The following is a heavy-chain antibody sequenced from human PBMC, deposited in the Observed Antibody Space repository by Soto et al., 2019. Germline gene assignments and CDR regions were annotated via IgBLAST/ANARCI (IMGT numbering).Heavy chain of an antibody. CDR1: GGSFSGYY. Sequence: PSETLSLTCAVYGGSFSGYYWSWIRQPPGKGLEWIGEINHSGSTNYNPSLKSRVTISVDTSKNQFSLKLSSVTAADTAVYYCARTYYYGSGSYYANWFDPWGQGTLVTVSS. CDR2: INHSGST. V-gene: IGHV4-34*01. D-gene: IGHD3-10*01. CDR3: ARTYYYGSGSYYANWFDP. J-gene: IGHJ5*02.